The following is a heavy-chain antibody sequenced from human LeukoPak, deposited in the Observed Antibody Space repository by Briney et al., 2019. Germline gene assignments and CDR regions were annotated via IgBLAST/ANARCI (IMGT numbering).Heavy chain of an antibody. CDR1: GYTFTSSA. J-gene: IGHJ4*02. CDR3: ARPKRHCPSSTCYSDFDY. Sequence: GASVKVSCKASGYTFTSSALTWLRQAPGQGLEWMGWINSNTGNPTYAQDFTGRFVFSLDTSVSTAYLHISSLKAEDSAVYYCARPKRHCPSSTCYSDFDYWGQGTLVTVSS. D-gene: IGHD2/OR15-2a*01. V-gene: IGHV7-4-1*02. CDR2: INSNTGNP.